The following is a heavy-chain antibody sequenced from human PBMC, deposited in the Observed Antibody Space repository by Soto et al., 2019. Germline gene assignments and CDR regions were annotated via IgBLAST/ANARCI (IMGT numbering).Heavy chain of an antibody. CDR2: IIPIFGTA. Sequence: SVKVFCKASGGTFSSYAISWVRQAPGQGLEWMGGIIPIFGTANYAQKFQGRVTITADESTSTAYMELSSLRSEDTAVYYCARSVRHYDILKVWGQGTLVTVSS. D-gene: IGHD3-9*01. J-gene: IGHJ4*02. V-gene: IGHV1-69*13. CDR1: GGTFSSYA. CDR3: ARSVRHYDILKV.